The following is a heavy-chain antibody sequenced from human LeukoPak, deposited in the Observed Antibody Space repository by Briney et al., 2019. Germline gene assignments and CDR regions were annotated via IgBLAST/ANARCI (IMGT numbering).Heavy chain of an antibody. J-gene: IGHJ4*02. Sequence: SQTLSLTCTVSGGSISSGGYYWSWIRQHPGKGLEWIGYMYYRGSTYYNPSLNSRVTISVDTSKNQFSLKLSSVTAADTAVYYCARHRCGGDCLRAYYFDYWGQGALVTVSS. D-gene: IGHD2-21*02. CDR3: ARHRCGGDCLRAYYFDY. V-gene: IGHV4-31*03. CDR1: GGSISSGGYY. CDR2: MYYRGST.